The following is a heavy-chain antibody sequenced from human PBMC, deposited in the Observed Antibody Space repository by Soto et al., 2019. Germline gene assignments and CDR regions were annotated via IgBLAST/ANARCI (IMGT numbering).Heavy chain of an antibody. V-gene: IGHV3-30-3*01. J-gene: IGHJ4*02. CDR1: GFTFSRYD. CDR2: ISDDGTNA. D-gene: IGHD6-13*01. CDR3: ARVKEKQLVLIPSHFDY. Sequence: QVQLVESGGGVVQPARSLRLSCAASGFTFSRYDMNWVRQAPGKGLEWVAVISDDGTNAYYADSVKGRFTISRDNSKNTVYLQMNSLRAEDTAIYYCARVKEKQLVLIPSHFDYWGQGTLVTVSS.